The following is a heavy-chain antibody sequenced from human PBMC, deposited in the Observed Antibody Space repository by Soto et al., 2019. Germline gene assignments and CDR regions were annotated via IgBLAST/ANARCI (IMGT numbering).Heavy chain of an antibody. J-gene: IGHJ5*02. V-gene: IGHV4-39*01. CDR2: ISYSGTT. D-gene: IGHD3-16*01. CDR3: ARHRGPIGNWFDP. CDR1: GGSISNNNYY. Sequence: PSETLSLTCTVSGGSISNNNYYWGWVRQPPGKGLEWIGSISYSGTTYYNPSLKSRVTKSIDTSRNQFSLKLTSVTAADTAVYYCARHRGPIGNWFDPWGQGTLVTVSS.